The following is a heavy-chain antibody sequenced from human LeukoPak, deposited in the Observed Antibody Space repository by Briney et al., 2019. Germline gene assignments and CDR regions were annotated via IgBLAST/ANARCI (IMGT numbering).Heavy chain of an antibody. CDR1: GGSISSGSYY. CDR2: IYTSGST. D-gene: IGHD7-27*01. Sequence: PSQTLSLTCTVSGGSISSGSYYWSWIRQPPGKGLEWIGRIYTSGSTNTNPSLTRRDTISVDTPTNQFSPKLSSVTAPHTALYYCAATNWGSHFDYRGHRTLVTLSS. V-gene: IGHV4-61*02. CDR3: AATNWGSHFDY. J-gene: IGHJ4*01.